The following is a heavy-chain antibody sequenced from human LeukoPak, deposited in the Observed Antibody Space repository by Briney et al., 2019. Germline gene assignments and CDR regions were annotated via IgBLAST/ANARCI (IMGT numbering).Heavy chain of an antibody. V-gene: IGHV1-2*02. J-gene: IGHJ1*01. CDR3: ARDHTPYYYDSSGYYSRD. D-gene: IGHD3-22*01. CDR2: INPNSGGT. CDR1: GYTFTGYY. Sequence: GASVKVSCKASGYTFTGYYMHWVRQAPGQGLEWMGWINPNSGGTNYAQKFQGRVTMTRDTSISTAYMELSRLRSDDTAVYYCARDHTPYYYDSSGYYSRDWGQGTLVTVSS.